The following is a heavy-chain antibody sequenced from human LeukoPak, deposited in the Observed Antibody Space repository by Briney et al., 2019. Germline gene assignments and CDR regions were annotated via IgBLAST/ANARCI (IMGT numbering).Heavy chain of an antibody. CDR1: GGSITSSY. D-gene: IGHD2-15*01. CDR3: ARDKHLGLCSACRCYPYYFDS. CDR2: ISNAGST. Sequence: SETLSLTCSVSGGSITSSYWTWVRQPPGKGLEFIGYISNAGSTNYNPSLKSRVTISVDTAKNQLSVNLTSVTDADTAVYYCARDKHLGLCSACRCYPYYFDSWGQGIQVTVSS. V-gene: IGHV4-59*01. J-gene: IGHJ4*02.